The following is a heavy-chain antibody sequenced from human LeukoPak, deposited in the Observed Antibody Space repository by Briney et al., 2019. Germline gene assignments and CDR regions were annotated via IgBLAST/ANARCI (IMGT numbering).Heavy chain of an antibody. D-gene: IGHD1-26*01. V-gene: IGHV1-2*02. CDR3: ARIVESRTAYDALEI. J-gene: IGHJ3*02. CDR2: INPNSGGT. Sequence: ASVKVSCKASGYTFTSYGISWVRQAPGQGLEWMGWINPNSGGTTYVQKFQGRVTMTRDTSLNTVYMELNRLRFDDTAIYFCARIVESRTAYDALEIWGQGTTVTVSS. CDR1: GYTFTSYG.